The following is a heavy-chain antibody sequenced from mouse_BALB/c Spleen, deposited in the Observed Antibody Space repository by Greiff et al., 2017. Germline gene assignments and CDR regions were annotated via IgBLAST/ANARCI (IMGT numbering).Heavy chain of an antibody. CDR3: ARWYDGDYYAMDY. J-gene: IGHJ4*01. CDR2: ISSGGSYT. V-gene: IGHV5-9-3*01. D-gene: IGHD2-14*01. Sequence: DVKLVESGGGLVKPGGSLKLSCAASGFTFSSYAMSWVRQTPEKRLEWVATISSGGSYTYYPDSVKGRFTISRDNAKNTLYLQMSSLRSEDTAMYYCARWYDGDYYAMDYWGQGTSVTVSS. CDR1: GFTFSSYA.